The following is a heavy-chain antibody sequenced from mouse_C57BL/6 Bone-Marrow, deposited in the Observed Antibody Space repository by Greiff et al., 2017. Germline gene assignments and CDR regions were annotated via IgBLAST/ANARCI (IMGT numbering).Heavy chain of an antibody. J-gene: IGHJ4*01. CDR2: ISSGSSTI. Sequence: EVKLVESGGGLVKPGGSLKLSCAASGFTFSDYGMHWVRQAPEKGLEWVAYISSGSSTIYYADTVKGRFTISRDNAKNTLFLQMTSLRSEDTAMYYCARPLPITTVVDYYAMDYWGQGTSVTVSS. CDR3: ARPLPITTVVDYYAMDY. V-gene: IGHV5-17*01. D-gene: IGHD1-1*01. CDR1: GFTFSDYG.